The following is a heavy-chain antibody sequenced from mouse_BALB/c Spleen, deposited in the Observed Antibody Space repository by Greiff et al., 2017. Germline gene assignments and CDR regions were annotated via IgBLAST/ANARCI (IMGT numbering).Heavy chain of an antibody. CDR1: GYTFTSYY. Sequence: VQLQQPGAELVKPGASVKLSCKASGYTFTSYYMYWVKQRPGQGLEWIGGINPSNGGTNFNEKFKSKATLTVDKSSSTAYMQLSSLTSEDSAVYYCTRGRCGDAMDYWGQGTSVTVSS. CDR3: TRGRCGDAMDY. V-gene: IGHV1S81*02. CDR2: INPSNGGT. J-gene: IGHJ4*01.